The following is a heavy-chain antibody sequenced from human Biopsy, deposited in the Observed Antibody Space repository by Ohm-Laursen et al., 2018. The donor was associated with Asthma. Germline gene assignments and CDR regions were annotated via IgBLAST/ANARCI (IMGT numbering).Heavy chain of an antibody. V-gene: IGHV4-59*01. J-gene: IGHJ5*02. CDR2: IHNSGNT. D-gene: IGHD5-18*01. CDR1: GGSISSDY. Sequence: SETLSLTCTVSGGSISSDYWSWLRQSQGRGLEGMGNIHNSGNTNYNPSLKSRVTISLDTSKNHFSLRLSFVTAADTAVYFCARGQGRGIQLWSLDPWGQGILVTVSS. CDR3: ARGQGRGIQLWSLDP.